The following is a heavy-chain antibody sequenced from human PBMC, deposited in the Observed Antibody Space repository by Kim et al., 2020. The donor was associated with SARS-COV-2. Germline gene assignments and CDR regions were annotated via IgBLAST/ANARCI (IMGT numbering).Heavy chain of an antibody. CDR2: IIPIFGTA. CDR3: ARPAAGSYYNSGYGMDV. V-gene: IGHV1-69*13. J-gene: IGHJ6*02. D-gene: IGHD3-10*01. CDR1: GGTFSSYA. Sequence: SVKVSCKASGGTFSSYAISWVRQAPGQGLEWMGGIIPIFGTANYAQKFQGRVTITADESTSTAYMELSSLRSEDTAVYYCARPAAGSYYNSGYGMDVWGQGTTVTVSS.